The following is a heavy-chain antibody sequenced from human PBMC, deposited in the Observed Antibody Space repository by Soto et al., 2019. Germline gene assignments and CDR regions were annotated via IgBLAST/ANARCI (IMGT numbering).Heavy chain of an antibody. Sequence: SVKVSCKASGGTFSSYAISWVRQAPGQGLEWMGGIIPIFGTANYAQKFQGRVTITADKSTSTAYMELSSLRSEDTAVYYCECKDSSGYSDLDYWGQGTLVTVSS. J-gene: IGHJ4*02. D-gene: IGHD3-22*01. V-gene: IGHV1-69*06. CDR1: GGTFSSYA. CDR3: ECKDSSGYSDLDY. CDR2: IIPIFGTA.